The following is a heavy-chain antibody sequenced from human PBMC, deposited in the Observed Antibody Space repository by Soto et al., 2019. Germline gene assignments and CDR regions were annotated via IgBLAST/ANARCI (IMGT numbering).Heavy chain of an antibody. D-gene: IGHD2-2*01. CDR2: ISGSGSGT. V-gene: IGHV3-23*01. Sequence: EVQLLESGGGLVQSGGSLRLSCVASGFNFNFFAMSWVRRAPGKGLEWVSAISGSGSGTFYSDSVKGRFTISRDNPKNTLFLEMKSLRPEDAAVYYCAKERIQDCTSSSCYRGGDSWGHGTLVTVSS. CDR3: AKERIQDCTSSSCYRGGDS. CDR1: GFNFNFFA. J-gene: IGHJ5*01.